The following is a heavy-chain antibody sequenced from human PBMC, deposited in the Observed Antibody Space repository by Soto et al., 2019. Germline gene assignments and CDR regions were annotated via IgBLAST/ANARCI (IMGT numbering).Heavy chain of an antibody. CDR2: IFHDGTA. V-gene: IGHV4-4*02. CDR3: ARLVYDTRLNYMYFDF. CDR1: GVSLTSGNW. Sequence: SETLSLTCAVSGVSLTSGNWWTWVRQSPQRGLEYIGEIFHDGTANYYPSFERRVAMSVDTSRNQFSLKLTSVSAADTAVYFCARLVYDTRLNYMYFDFWGPGTLVTVSS. J-gene: IGHJ4*02. D-gene: IGHD3-10*01.